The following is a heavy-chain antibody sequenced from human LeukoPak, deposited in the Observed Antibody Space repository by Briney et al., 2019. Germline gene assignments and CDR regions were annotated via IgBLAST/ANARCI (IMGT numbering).Heavy chain of an antibody. Sequence: GGSLRLSCAGSGLTFSSMHWVRQAPGKGLEWVAVISYDGSNKYYADFVKGRFTISRDNSKNTLYLQMNSLRSEDTAVYYCAKDPQVPSSHFDDWGQGTLVTVSS. CDR2: ISYDGSNK. J-gene: IGHJ4*02. V-gene: IGHV3-30*18. CDR1: GLTFSS. D-gene: IGHD6-6*01. CDR3: AKDPQVPSSHFDD.